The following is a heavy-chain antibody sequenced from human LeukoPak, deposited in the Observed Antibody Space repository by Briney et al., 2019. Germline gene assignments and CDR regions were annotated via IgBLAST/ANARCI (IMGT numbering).Heavy chain of an antibody. V-gene: IGHV1-69*05. CDR2: IIPIFGTT. CDR1: GGTFSSHA. CDR3: ARIAAEHYIFWSGYSNYFDY. Sequence: SVKVSCKASGGTFSSHAISWVRQAPGHGLEWMGGIIPIFGTTHYAQRFQGRVTITTDESTSTAYMELRSLRSEDTAVYSCARIAAEHYIFWSGYSNYFDYWGQGTLVTVSS. J-gene: IGHJ4*02. D-gene: IGHD3-3*01.